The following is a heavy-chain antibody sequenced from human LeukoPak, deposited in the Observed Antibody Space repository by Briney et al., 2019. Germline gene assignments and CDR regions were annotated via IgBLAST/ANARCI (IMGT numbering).Heavy chain of an antibody. D-gene: IGHD3-16*01. J-gene: IGHJ4*02. V-gene: IGHV3-23*01. CDR2: ISGSGGST. Sequence: PGGSLRLSCAASGFTFSSYAMSWVRQAPGKGLEWVSAISGSGGSTYYADSVRGRLTISRDNSKNTMYLQIHSLSAEDTAVYYCARRLGGYKAFDYWGQGTLVTVSS. CDR1: GFTFSSYA. CDR3: ARRLGGYKAFDY.